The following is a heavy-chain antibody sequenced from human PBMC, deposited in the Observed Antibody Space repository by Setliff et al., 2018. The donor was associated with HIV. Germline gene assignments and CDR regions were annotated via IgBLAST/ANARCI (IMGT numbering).Heavy chain of an antibody. CDR2: VKQDGTET. J-gene: IGHJ4*02. Sequence: GGSLRLSCAASGFTFRFRSYWMSWVRQAPGKGLESVANVKQDGTETLYVDSVKGRFTISRDNANNLVYLQMNSLRVEDTAVYFCARWGSGSYERVFDYWGQGMLVTVSS. V-gene: IGHV3-7*01. D-gene: IGHD1-26*01. CDR3: ARWGSGSYERVFDY. CDR1: GFTFRFRSYW.